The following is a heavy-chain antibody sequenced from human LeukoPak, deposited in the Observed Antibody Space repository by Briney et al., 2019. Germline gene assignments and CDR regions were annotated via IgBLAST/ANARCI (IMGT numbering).Heavy chain of an antibody. J-gene: IGHJ3*02. Sequence: PGGSLRLSCAASGFTFSDYYMSWIRQAPGKGLEWVSYISSSGSTIYYADSVKGRFTISRDNAKNSLYLQMNSLRAEDTAVYYCTRRAAALDAFDIWGQGTMVTVSS. V-gene: IGHV3-11*04. CDR1: GFTFSDYY. D-gene: IGHD6-13*01. CDR3: TRRAAALDAFDI. CDR2: ISSSGSTI.